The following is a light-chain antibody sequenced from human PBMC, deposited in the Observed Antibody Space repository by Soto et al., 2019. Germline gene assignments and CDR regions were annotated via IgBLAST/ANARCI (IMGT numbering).Light chain of an antibody. Sequence: QSALTQPASVSGSPGQSITISCTGTSSDVGGYNYVSWYQQPPGTAPKLIIYEASNRPSGVPDRFSGSKSGNTASLTISGLQAADEVDYYCSLYTSENTYVFGTGTKVTVL. CDR1: SSDVGGYNY. CDR3: SLYTSENTYV. CDR2: EAS. V-gene: IGLV2-18*01. J-gene: IGLJ1*01.